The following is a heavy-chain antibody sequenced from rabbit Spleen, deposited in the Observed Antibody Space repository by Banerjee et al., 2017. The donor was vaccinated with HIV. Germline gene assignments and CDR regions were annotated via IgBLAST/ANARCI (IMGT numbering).Heavy chain of an antibody. CDR1: GFTISSSYY. J-gene: IGHJ4*01. D-gene: IGHD4-1*01. CDR3: ARETSSGWGVVSYYFNL. V-gene: IGHV1S40*01. CDR2: IYADFSGST. Sequence: QSLEESGGDLVKPGASLTLTCTASGFTISSSYYMCWVRQAPGKGLECIACIYADFSGSTYYATWAKGRFTVSKTSSTTVTLQMTSLTAADTATYFCARETSSGWGVVSYYFNLWGQGTLVTVS.